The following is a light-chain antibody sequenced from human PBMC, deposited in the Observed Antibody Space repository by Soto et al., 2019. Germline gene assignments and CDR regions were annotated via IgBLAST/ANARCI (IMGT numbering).Light chain of an antibody. CDR1: QSVRSS. V-gene: IGKV3-15*01. Sequence: EIVMTQSPATLSVSPGEGVTLSCRASQSVRSSLAWYQQKPGQAPRLLIYGASTRATGIPARFSGSGSGTDFTLTITSLQSEDFAVYYCQQYDNWPGFGPGTKVDIK. CDR2: GAS. CDR3: QQYDNWPG. J-gene: IGKJ3*01.